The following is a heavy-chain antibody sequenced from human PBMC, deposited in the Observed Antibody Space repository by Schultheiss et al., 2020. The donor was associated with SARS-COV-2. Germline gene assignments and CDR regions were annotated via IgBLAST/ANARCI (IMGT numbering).Heavy chain of an antibody. CDR2: IYSSGTT. CDR3: AKTQYYDFWNGYSGWFDP. V-gene: IGHV3-66*01. CDR1: GLTVSSSY. J-gene: IGHJ5*02. Sequence: GGSLRLSCAASGLTVSSSYMTWVRQAPGQGLEWISVIYSSGTTFYADSVKGRFTIPRDNSKNTLYLQMNSLRAEDTAVYYCAKTQYYDFWNGYSGWFDPWGQGTLVTVSS. D-gene: IGHD3-3*01.